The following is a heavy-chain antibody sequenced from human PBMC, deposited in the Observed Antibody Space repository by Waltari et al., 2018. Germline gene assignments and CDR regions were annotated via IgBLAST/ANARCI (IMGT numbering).Heavy chain of an antibody. CDR2: IIRILGIA. D-gene: IGHD4-17*01. V-gene: IGHV1-69*08. J-gene: IGHJ4*02. CDR3: ARDAQTGEVTTLGY. Sequence: QVQLVQSGAEVKKPGSSVKVSCKASGGTFSSYTISWVRQAPGQGLEWMGRIIRILGIANYAQKFQGRVTITADKSTSTAYMELSSLRSEDTAVYYCARDAQTGEVTTLGYWGQGTLVTVSS. CDR1: GGTFSSYT.